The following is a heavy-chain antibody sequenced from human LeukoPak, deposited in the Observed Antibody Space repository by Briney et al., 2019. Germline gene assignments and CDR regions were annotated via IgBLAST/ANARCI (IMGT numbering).Heavy chain of an antibody. V-gene: IGHV3-33*01. CDR1: GFTFSSYG. Sequence: GRSLRLSCAASGFTFSSYGMHWVRQAPGKGLEGVAVIWYGGSNKYYADSVEGRFTISRDNSKNTLYLQMNSLRAEDTAVYYCARDFTVQYYFDYWGQGTLVTVSS. D-gene: IGHD1-1*01. J-gene: IGHJ4*02. CDR3: ARDFTVQYYFDY. CDR2: IWYGGSNK.